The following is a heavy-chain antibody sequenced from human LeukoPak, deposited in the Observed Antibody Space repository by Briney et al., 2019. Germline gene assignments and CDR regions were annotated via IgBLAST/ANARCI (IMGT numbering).Heavy chain of an antibody. CDR2: IDPSDSYT. CDR3: AGAGIAVAGNAEYFQH. J-gene: IGHJ1*01. CDR1: GYSFTSYW. Sequence: GESLKISCKGSGYSFTSYWISWVRQMPGKGLEWMGRIDPSDSYTSYSPSFQGHVTISADKSISTAYLQWSSLKASDTAMYYCAGAGIAVAGNAEYFQHWGQGTLVTVSS. D-gene: IGHD6-19*01. V-gene: IGHV5-10-1*01.